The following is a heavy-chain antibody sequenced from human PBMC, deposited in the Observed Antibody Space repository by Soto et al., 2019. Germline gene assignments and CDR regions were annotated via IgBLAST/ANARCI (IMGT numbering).Heavy chain of an antibody. Sequence: PGGSLRLSCAASGFTFSSYGMHWVRQAPGKGLEWVAVISYDGSNKYYADSVKGRFTISRDNSKNTLYLQMNSLRAEDTAVYYCAKALSDTAMAHRGQGTLVTVSS. V-gene: IGHV3-30*18. D-gene: IGHD5-18*01. J-gene: IGHJ4*02. CDR2: ISYDGSNK. CDR1: GFTFSSYG. CDR3: AKALSDTAMAH.